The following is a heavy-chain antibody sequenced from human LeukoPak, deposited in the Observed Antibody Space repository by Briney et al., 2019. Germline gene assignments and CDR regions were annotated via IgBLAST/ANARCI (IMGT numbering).Heavy chain of an antibody. V-gene: IGHV4-59*01. D-gene: IGHD3-22*01. CDR2: IYYSGST. J-gene: IGHJ6*03. CDR3: GRERRYDGSMDV. Sequence: KPSETLSLTCTVSGGSISSYYWSWIRQPPGKGLEWIGYIYYSGSTNYNPSLKSRVTISVDTSKNQFSLKLSSVTAADTAVYYCGRERRYDGSMDVWGKGTTVTISS. CDR1: GGSISSYY.